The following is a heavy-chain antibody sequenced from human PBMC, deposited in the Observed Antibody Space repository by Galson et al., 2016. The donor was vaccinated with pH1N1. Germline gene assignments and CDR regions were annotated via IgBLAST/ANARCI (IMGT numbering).Heavy chain of an antibody. V-gene: IGHV4-30-4*01. CDR2: IFYGGRT. D-gene: IGHD2-15*01. CDR1: GVSVNSDDYY. Sequence: TLSLTCSVSGVSVNSDDYYWNWIRQPPGKDLEWIGSIFYGGRTYYNPSLRRRITLSLDTSENQVSLRLTSMTSTDAAVYYCAGSDSDAVRGFDPWGQGTLVTAPS. J-gene: IGHJ5*02. CDR3: AGSDSDAVRGFDP.